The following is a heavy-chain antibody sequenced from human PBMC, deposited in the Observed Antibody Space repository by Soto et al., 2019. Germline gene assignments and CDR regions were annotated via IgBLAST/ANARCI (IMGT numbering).Heavy chain of an antibody. J-gene: IGHJ4*02. CDR2: IYYSGST. D-gene: IGHD3-10*01. CDR3: ASYHGSESFYYNGIDY. V-gene: IGHV4-39*01. Sequence: SETLSLTCTVSGDSISSSNYYWGWIRQPPGKGLEWIGSIYYSGSTYYNPSLKSRVTISVDTSKNQFSLKLNSVTAAETAVYYCASYHGSESFYYNGIDYWGQGTLVTVSS. CDR1: GDSISSSNYY.